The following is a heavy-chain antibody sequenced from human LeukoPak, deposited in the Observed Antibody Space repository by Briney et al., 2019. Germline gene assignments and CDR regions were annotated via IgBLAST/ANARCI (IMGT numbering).Heavy chain of an antibody. Sequence: ASVKVSCKASVYTFTGYYMHWVRQAPGQGLEWMGWINPNSGGTNYAHKFQGRVTMTRDTSISTAYMELSRLRSDDTAVYYCARDGSSSWYLGFNWFDPWGQGTLVTVSS. CDR3: ARDGSSSWYLGFNWFDP. J-gene: IGHJ5*02. CDR2: INPNSGGT. D-gene: IGHD6-13*01. CDR1: VYTFTGYY. V-gene: IGHV1-2*02.